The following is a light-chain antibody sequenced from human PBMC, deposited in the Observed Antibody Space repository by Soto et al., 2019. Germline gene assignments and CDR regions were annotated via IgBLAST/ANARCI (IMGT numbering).Light chain of an antibody. CDR2: KAS. Sequence: DIQMTQSPSTLSASVGDRVTITCRASQSVDTCLAWYQQKPGKAPHLLIYKASSLESGVPSRFSGSGSGTEFTLTISSLQPDDFTTYYCQQYKTYTYTFAQGTKLEIK. J-gene: IGKJ2*01. V-gene: IGKV1-5*03. CDR3: QQYKTYTYT. CDR1: QSVDTC.